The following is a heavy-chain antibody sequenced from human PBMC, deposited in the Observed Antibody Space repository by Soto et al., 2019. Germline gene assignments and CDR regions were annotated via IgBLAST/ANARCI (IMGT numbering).Heavy chain of an antibody. V-gene: IGHV1-3*01. Sequence: ASVKVSCKASGGTFSNYPIIWVRQAPGQGLEWMGWIILGNGNTKYSQKFQGRVTITGDTSASTAYMELSSLRSEDTAVYYCARSDGPLGDYWGQGTLVTVSS. CDR1: GGTFSNYP. CDR2: IILGNGNT. CDR3: ARSDGPLGDY. D-gene: IGHD4-17*01. J-gene: IGHJ4*02.